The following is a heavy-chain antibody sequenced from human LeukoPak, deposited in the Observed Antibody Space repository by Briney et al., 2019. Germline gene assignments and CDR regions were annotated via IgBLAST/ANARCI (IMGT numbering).Heavy chain of an antibody. V-gene: IGHV3-49*04. J-gene: IGHJ4*02. CDR1: GLNFGDYA. CDR2: IRTKAYRETT. CDR3: TSAAGASFNFDY. D-gene: IGHD1-26*01. Sequence: GGSLRLSCKTSGLNFGDYAMNWVRQAPGRGLEWVGFIRTKAYRETTQYAASVKDKFTVSRDDSESIAYLQMNSLKTEDTALYYCTSAAGASFNFDYWGQGTLLTVSS.